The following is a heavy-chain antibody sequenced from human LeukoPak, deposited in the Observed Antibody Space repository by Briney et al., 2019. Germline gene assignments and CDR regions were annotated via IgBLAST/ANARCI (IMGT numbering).Heavy chain of an antibody. CDR3: ARDAPPYCSGGSCYSRY. J-gene: IGHJ4*02. V-gene: IGHV3-7*01. D-gene: IGHD2-15*01. Sequence: GGSLRLSCAASRFTFSSYWMSWVRQAPGKGLEWVANIKQDGSEKYYADFVKGRFTISRDNAKNSLYLQMNRLRAEDTAVYYCARDAPPYCSGGSCYSRYWGQGALVTVSS. CDR2: IKQDGSEK. CDR1: RFTFSSYW.